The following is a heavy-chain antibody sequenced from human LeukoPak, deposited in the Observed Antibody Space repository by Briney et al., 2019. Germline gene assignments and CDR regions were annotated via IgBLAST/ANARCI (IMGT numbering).Heavy chain of an antibody. J-gene: IGHJ5*02. D-gene: IGHD2-15*01. CDR1: GFTFSSYA. V-gene: IGHV3-23*01. Sequence: GGSLRLSCAASGFTFSSYAMSWVRQAPGKGLEWVSAISGSGGSTYYADSVKGRFTISRDNSKNTPYPQMNSLRAEDTAVYYCAKGDSCSGGSCHPPPWGQGTLVTVSS. CDR3: AKGDSCSGGSCHPPP. CDR2: ISGSGGST.